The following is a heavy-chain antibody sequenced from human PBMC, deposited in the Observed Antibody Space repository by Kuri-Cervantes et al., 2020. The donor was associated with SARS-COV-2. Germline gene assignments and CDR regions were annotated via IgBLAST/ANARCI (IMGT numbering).Heavy chain of an antibody. V-gene: IGHV4-30-4*08. CDR3: ARLDYCTSTACLDY. CDR1: GGSISSGDYY. J-gene: IGHJ4*02. D-gene: IGHD2-2*01. Sequence: SETLSLTCTVSGGSISSGDYYWSWIRQPPGKGLEWIGYIYYGGSTNYNPSLKSRVTISVDTSKNQFSLKLSSVTAADTALYYCARLDYCTSTACLDYWGQGTLVTVSS. CDR2: IYYGGST.